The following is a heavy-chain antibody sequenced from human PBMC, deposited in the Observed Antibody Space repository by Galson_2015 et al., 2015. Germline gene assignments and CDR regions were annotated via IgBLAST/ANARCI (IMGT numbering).Heavy chain of an antibody. V-gene: IGHV3-30*18. CDR3: EKEYDSSSYYIPSDY. Sequence: FLRLGGEASGFTFSSHGMQWVRLAPGKGLEWVAVVSSGGGSQYYADSVKGRFTISRDNSKHTQYLQMHILRAEVTAVYYSEKEYDSSSYYIPSDYWGQGTLVTVSS. J-gene: IGHJ4*02. CDR2: VSSGGGSQ. D-gene: IGHD3-22*01. CDR1: GFTFSSHG.